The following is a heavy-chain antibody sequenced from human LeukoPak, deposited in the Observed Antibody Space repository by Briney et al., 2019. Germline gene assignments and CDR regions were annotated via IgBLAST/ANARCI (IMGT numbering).Heavy chain of an antibody. J-gene: IGHJ6*02. CDR2: IYYSGST. D-gene: IGHD3-10*01. V-gene: IGHV4-59*01. Sequence: SETLSLTCTVSGGSISSYYWSWIRQPPGKGLEWIGYIYYSGSTNYNPSLKSRVTISVDTSKNQFSLKLNSVTAADTAVYYCAREGHYYGSGTSGGMDVWGQGVTVTVSS. CDR1: GGSISSYY. CDR3: AREGHYYGSGTSGGMDV.